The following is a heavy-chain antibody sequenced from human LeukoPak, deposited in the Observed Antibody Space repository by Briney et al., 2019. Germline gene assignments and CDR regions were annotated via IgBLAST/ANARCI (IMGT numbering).Heavy chain of an antibody. V-gene: IGHV4-39*01. J-gene: IGHJ2*01. D-gene: IGHD2-15*01. CDR3: ARGRRYCSGGSCSLYWYFDL. CDR2: IYYSGST. Sequence: SETLPLTCTVSGGSISSSSYYWGWIRQPPGKGLEWFGSIYYSGSTYYNPSLKSRVTISVDTSKNQFSLKLSSVTAADTAVYYCARGRRYCSGGSCSLYWYFDLWGRGTLVIVSS. CDR1: GGSISSSSYY.